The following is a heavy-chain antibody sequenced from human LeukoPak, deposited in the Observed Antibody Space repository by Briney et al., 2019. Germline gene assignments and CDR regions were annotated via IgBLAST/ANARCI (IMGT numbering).Heavy chain of an antibody. CDR2: ISSSSSTI. CDR1: GFTFSSYS. V-gene: IGHV3-48*01. D-gene: IGHD3-10*01. J-gene: IGHJ4*02. CDR3: ARYYYGSGGKYYFDY. Sequence: GGSLRLSCAASGFTFSSYSMNWVRQAPGKGLEWVSYISSSSSTIYYADSVKGRFTISRDYAKNSLYLQMNSLRAEDTAVYYCARYYYGSGGKYYFDYWGQGTLVTVSS.